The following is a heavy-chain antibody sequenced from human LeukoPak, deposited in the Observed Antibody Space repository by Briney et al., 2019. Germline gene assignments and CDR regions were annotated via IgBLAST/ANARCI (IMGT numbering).Heavy chain of an antibody. CDR3: ARGGYSYGSDAFDI. Sequence: PGGSLRLCCAASGFTFSSYWMSWDRQAPGKGLEWVANIKQDGSEKYYVDSVKGRFTISRDNAKNSLYLQMNRLRAEDTAVYYCARGGYSYGSDAFDIWGQGTMVTVSS. J-gene: IGHJ3*02. D-gene: IGHD5-18*01. CDR1: GFTFSSYW. CDR2: IKQDGSEK. V-gene: IGHV3-7*03.